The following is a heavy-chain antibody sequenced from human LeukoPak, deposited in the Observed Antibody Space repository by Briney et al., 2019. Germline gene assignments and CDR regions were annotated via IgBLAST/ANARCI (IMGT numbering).Heavy chain of an antibody. CDR1: GFTFSNYW. CDR3: ARLIGSYRYFDY. Sequence: PGGSLRLSCAASGFTFSNYWMTWVRQAPGQGPEWAANIRKDGSGKYYVNSVKGRFTISRDNAKNSLYLQMNSLRAEDTAVYYCARLIGSYRYFDYWGQGTLVTVSS. J-gene: IGHJ4*02. CDR2: IRKDGSGK. D-gene: IGHD1-26*01. V-gene: IGHV3-7*01.